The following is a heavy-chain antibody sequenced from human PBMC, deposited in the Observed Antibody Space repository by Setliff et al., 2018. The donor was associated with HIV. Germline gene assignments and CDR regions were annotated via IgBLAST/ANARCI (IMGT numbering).Heavy chain of an antibody. J-gene: IGHJ5*02. CDR1: GGTFSNYG. Sequence: GASVKVSCKASGGTFSNYGMSWVRQAPGQGLEWMGGIIPISGTANYAQKFQGRVTITTDESTSTAYMGLSGLRSEDTAVYYCARDFGGYCSSMSCPGLFDPWGQGTLVTVSS. V-gene: IGHV1-69*05. D-gene: IGHD2-2*01. CDR2: IIPISGTA. CDR3: ARDFGGYCSSMSCPGLFDP.